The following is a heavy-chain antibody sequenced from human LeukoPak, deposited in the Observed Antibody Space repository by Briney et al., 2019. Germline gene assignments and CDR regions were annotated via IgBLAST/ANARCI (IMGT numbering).Heavy chain of an antibody. CDR3: ARDNVLRYFDWYDLGFDP. J-gene: IGHJ5*02. D-gene: IGHD3-9*01. CDR1: GFTFDDYA. V-gene: IGHV3-9*01. CDR2: ISWNSGSI. Sequence: GGSLRLSCAASGFTFDDYAMHWVRQAPGKGLEWVSGISWNSGSIGYADSVKGRFTISRDNAKNSLYLQMNSLRAEDTAVYYCARDNVLRYFDWYDLGFDPWGQGTLVTVSS.